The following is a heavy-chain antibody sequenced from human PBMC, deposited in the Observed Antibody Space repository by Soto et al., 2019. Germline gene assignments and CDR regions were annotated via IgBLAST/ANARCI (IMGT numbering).Heavy chain of an antibody. D-gene: IGHD4-4*01. V-gene: IGHV4-59*01. Sequence: SETLSLTCTVSGGSISSYYWSWIRQPPGKGLEWIGYIYYSGSTNYNPSLKSRVTISVDTSKNQFSLKLSSVTTADTAVYYCARTHDYSISLYYYYGMDVWGQGTTVTVSS. J-gene: IGHJ6*02. CDR3: ARTHDYSISLYYYYGMDV. CDR1: GGSISSYY. CDR2: IYYSGST.